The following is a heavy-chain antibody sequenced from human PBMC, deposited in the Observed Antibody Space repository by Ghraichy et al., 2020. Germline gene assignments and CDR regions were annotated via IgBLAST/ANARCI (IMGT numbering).Heavy chain of an antibody. CDR2: IKPNSGGT. D-gene: IGHD6-13*01. Sequence: ASVKVSCKTSGYTFTGSFVQWVRQAPGQGLEWMGWIKPNSGGTNYAQKFQGRVTMTKDTSINTAYMELSRLRYDDTAVYFCAIPSLTYTSSWSGITFDIWGHGTMVTVSS. CDR3: AIPSLTYTSSWSGITFDI. V-gene: IGHV1-2*02. CDR1: GYTFTGSF. J-gene: IGHJ3*02.